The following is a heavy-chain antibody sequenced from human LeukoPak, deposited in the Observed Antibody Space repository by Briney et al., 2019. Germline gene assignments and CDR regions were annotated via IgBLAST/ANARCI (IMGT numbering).Heavy chain of an antibody. Sequence: PSETLSLTCTVSGGSISSYYWNWIRQPPGKGLEWIGYIYYSGSTNYNPSLKRRVSISVDTSKNQFSLKLSSVTAADTAVYYCARGVPFFDHWGQGTLVTVSS. J-gene: IGHJ4*02. CDR3: ARGVPFFDH. CDR2: IYYSGST. V-gene: IGHV4-59*01. CDR1: GGSISSYY.